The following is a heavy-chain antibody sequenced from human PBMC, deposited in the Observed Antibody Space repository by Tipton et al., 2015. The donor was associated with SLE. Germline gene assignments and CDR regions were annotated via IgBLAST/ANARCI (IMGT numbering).Heavy chain of an antibody. D-gene: IGHD2-15*01. CDR2: ISGSGGST. CDR3: AKEPTHERESLLAFDN. CDR1: GFTFSSYA. Sequence: SLRLSCAASGFTFSSYAMSWVRQAPGKGLEWVSAISGSGGSTYYADSVKGRFTISRDNSKNTLYLQMNSLRAEDTAVYYCAKEPTHERESLLAFDNRGQGTMVTVSS. J-gene: IGHJ3*02. V-gene: IGHV3-23*01.